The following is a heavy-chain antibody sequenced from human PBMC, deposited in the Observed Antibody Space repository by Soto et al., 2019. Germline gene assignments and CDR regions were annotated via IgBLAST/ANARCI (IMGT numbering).Heavy chain of an antibody. Sequence: ASVKVSCKASGYTFTSYAMHWVRQAPGQRLEWMGWINAGNGNTKYSQKFQGRVTITRDTSASTAYMELSSLSSEDTAVYYCARVRGLAAIDYWGQGTLVTVSS. J-gene: IGHJ4*02. CDR2: INAGNGNT. V-gene: IGHV1-3*01. CDR3: ARVRGLAAIDY. D-gene: IGHD2-15*01. CDR1: GYTFTSYA.